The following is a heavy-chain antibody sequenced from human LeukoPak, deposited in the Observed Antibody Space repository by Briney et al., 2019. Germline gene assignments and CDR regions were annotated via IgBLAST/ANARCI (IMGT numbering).Heavy chain of an antibody. CDR3: ARGVGDSSSYYFDY. J-gene: IGHJ4*02. D-gene: IGHD3-22*01. CDR1: GFTFSSYA. CDR2: ISYDGSNK. Sequence: GRSLRLSCAASGFTFSSYAMHWVRQAPGKGLEWVAVISYDGSNKYYADSVKGRFTISRDNSKNTLYLQMNSLRAEDTAVYYCARGVGDSSSYYFDYWGQGTLVTVSS. V-gene: IGHV3-30-3*01.